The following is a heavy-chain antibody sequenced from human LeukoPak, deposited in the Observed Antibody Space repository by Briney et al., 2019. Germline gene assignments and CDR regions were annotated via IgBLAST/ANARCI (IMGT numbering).Heavy chain of an antibody. J-gene: IGHJ4*02. CDR1: GYTFTSYG. CDR3: ARDQRYYGSGSYSLGTSGY. Sequence: GASVKVSCKASGYTFTSYGISWVRQAPGQGLEWMGWFSAYNGNTNYAQELQGRVTMTTDTSTSTAYMELRSLRSVDTAVYYCARDQRYYGSGSYSLGTSGYWGQGTLVTVSS. V-gene: IGHV1-18*04. D-gene: IGHD3-10*01. CDR2: FSAYNGNT.